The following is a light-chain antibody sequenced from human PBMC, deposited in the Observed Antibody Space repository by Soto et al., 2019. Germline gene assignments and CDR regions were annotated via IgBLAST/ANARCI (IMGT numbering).Light chain of an antibody. Sequence: AIQLTQSPSSLSASVGDRVTITCRASQGISSALAWYQRKPGKAPKLLVYDASSLESGVPLRFSGSGFGTDFTLTISSLQPEDFATYYCQHFNSYPALTFGGGTKVEIK. V-gene: IGKV1-13*02. CDR3: QHFNSYPALT. J-gene: IGKJ4*01. CDR1: QGISSA. CDR2: DAS.